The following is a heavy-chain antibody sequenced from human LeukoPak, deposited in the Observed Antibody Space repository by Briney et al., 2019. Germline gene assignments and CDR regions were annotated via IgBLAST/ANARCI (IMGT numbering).Heavy chain of an antibody. CDR2: IRSRDNSYAT. Sequence: GGSLRLSCAASGFTFSGSAMHWVRQASGKGLEWVGRIRSRDNSYATAYAASVKGRFTISRDDSKNTAYLQMNSLKTEDTAVYYCTSRKVGTASFDYWGQGTLVTVSS. V-gene: IGHV3-73*01. CDR1: GFTFSGSA. CDR3: TSRKVGTASFDY. D-gene: IGHD2-21*02. J-gene: IGHJ4*02.